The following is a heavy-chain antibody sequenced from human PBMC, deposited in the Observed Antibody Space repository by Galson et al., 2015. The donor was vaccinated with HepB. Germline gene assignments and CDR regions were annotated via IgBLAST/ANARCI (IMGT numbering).Heavy chain of an antibody. J-gene: IGHJ4*02. CDR2: IYSGGST. Sequence: SLRLSCAASGFTVSSNYMSWVRQAPGKGLEWVSVIYSGGSTYYADSVKGRFTISRDNSKNTLYLQMNSLRAEDTAVYYCARGRDYYGSGSSPYYFDYWGQGTLVTVSS. D-gene: IGHD3-10*01. CDR3: ARGRDYYGSGSSPYYFDY. CDR1: GFTVSSNY. V-gene: IGHV3-53*01.